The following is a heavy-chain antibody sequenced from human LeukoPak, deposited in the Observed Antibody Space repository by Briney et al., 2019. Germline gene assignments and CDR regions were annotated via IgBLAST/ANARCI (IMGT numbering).Heavy chain of an antibody. D-gene: IGHD2-8*01. CDR1: GFTLDDYG. J-gene: IGHJ4*02. Sequence: SGGSLRLSCAASGFTLDDYGMSWVRLAPGKGLGWVSGVSWNGGSTDYAASVKGRFTISRDNAKNSLYLQMNSLRAEDTALYYCARGYCTNGVCYGTVDYWGQGTLVTVSS. CDR2: VSWNGGST. V-gene: IGHV3-20*04. CDR3: ARGYCTNGVCYGTVDY.